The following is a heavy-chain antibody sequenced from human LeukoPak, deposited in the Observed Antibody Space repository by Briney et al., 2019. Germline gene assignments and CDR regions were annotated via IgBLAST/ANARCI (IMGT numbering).Heavy chain of an antibody. Sequence: GRSLRLSCAATGFTFSSYGMQWVRQAPGKGLEWVAVISYDGSNKYYADSVKGRFTISRDNSKNTLYLQMNSLRAEDTAVYYCAKEFKSSGWYVVDYWGQGTLVTVSS. J-gene: IGHJ4*02. CDR1: GFTFSSYG. CDR3: AKEFKSSGWYVVDY. D-gene: IGHD6-19*01. V-gene: IGHV3-30*18. CDR2: ISYDGSNK.